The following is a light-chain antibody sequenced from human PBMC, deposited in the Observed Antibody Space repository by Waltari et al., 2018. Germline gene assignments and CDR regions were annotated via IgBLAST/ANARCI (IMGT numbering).Light chain of an antibody. J-gene: IGKJ1*01. CDR3: HQYYLPPWT. V-gene: IGKV1-NL1*01. CDR2: AAS. CDR1: QGISNA. Sequence: DIQMTQSPSSLSASVGDRVTITWRASQGISNALAWYQQKPGRAPNLLLYAASRLKSGVPSRFSGGGSGTDYTLTISSLQPEDFATYYCHQYYLPPWTFGQGTKVEIK.